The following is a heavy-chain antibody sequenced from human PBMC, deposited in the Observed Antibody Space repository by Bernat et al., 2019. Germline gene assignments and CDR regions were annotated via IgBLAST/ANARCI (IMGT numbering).Heavy chain of an antibody. V-gene: IGHV3-33*01. D-gene: IGHD6-6*01. Sequence: QVQLVESGGGVVQPGRSLRLSCAASGFTFSSYGMHWVRQAPGKGLEWVAVIWYDGSNKYYADSVKGRFTLSRDNSKNTLYLQMNSLRAEDTAVYYCARGGGIAAYYYYGMDVWGQGTTVTVSS. CDR1: GFTFSSYG. CDR3: ARGGGIAAYYYYGMDV. CDR2: IWYDGSNK. J-gene: IGHJ6*02.